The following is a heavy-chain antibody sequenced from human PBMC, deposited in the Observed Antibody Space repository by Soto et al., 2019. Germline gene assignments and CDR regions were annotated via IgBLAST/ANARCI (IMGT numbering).Heavy chain of an antibody. CDR1: GGSITSEGYY. D-gene: IGHD3-22*01. V-gene: IGHV4-31*03. Sequence: SDTLSLTCPFSGGSITSEGYYWSWIRQLPGKGLEWIGYIYYSGSIFYNPFLKSRASISAHSSKKQFSLKLSSVTAADTAVYYWARESTRMRVVVITRVGAFYIWGQGTRVTV. CDR3: ARESTRMRVVVITRVGAFYI. CDR2: IYYSGSI. J-gene: IGHJ3*02.